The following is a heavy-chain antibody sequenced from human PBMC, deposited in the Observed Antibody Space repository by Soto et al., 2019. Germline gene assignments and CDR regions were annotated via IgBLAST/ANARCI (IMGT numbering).Heavy chain of an antibody. J-gene: IGHJ4*02. CDR1: GFTFSSYG. Sequence: QVQLVESGGGVVQPGRSLRLSRAASGFTFSSYGMHWVRQAPGKGLEWVAVISYDGNNKYYADSVKGRFTISRDNSKNTLYLQMNSLRVEDTAVYYCAKITESSWGQGTLVSVSS. V-gene: IGHV3-30*18. CDR3: AKITESS. CDR2: ISYDGNNK.